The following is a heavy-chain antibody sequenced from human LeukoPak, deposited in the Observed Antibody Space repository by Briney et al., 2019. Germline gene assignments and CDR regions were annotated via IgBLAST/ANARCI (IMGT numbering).Heavy chain of an antibody. CDR1: GGSISSGSYY. D-gene: IGHD2-15*01. CDR3: ARDHCSGGSCYRDYYYYYMDV. V-gene: IGHV4-61*02. CDR2: IYTSGST. Sequence: PSQTLSLTCTVSGGSISSGSYYWSWIRQPAGKGLEWIGRIYTSGSTNHNPSLKSRVTISVDTSKNQFSLKLSSVTAADTAVYYCARDHCSGGSCYRDYYYYYMDVWGKGTTVTVSS. J-gene: IGHJ6*03.